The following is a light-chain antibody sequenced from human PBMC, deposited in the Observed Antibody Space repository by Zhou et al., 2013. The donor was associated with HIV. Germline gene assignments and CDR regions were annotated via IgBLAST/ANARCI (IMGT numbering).Light chain of an antibody. V-gene: IGKV1-5*03. Sequence: DIQVTQSPSTVSASIGDRVNVTCRASQSVSRWLSWYQQKPGKAPKLLIFKASILQRGSRARFSGSGSGTEFTLTISSLQPEDFATYYCQQANSFPTFGPGTKVDIK. CDR1: QSVSRW. J-gene: IGKJ3*01. CDR3: QQANSFPT. CDR2: KAS.